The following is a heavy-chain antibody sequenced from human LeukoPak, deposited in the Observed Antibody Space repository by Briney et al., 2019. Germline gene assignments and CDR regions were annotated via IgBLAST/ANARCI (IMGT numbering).Heavy chain of an antibody. J-gene: IGHJ4*02. CDR2: IFGSGGSA. V-gene: IGHV3-23*01. Sequence: GGSLRLSCAASGFTFSSYAMSWVRQAPGKGLEWVSGIFGSGGSAHYADSVKGRFTISRDNSKNTVYLQMNSLSAEDTAVYYCAKTTTGYSSGRYPGWPADSWGQGALVTVSS. CDR3: AKTTTGYSSGRYPGWPADS. CDR1: GFTFSSYA. D-gene: IGHD6-19*01.